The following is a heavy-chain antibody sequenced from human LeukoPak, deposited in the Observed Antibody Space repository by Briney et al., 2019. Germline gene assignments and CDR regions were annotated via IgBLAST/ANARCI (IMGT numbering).Heavy chain of an antibody. CDR1: GGSITNYY. CDR2: IYYSGST. V-gene: IGHV4-59*01. D-gene: IGHD5-24*01. J-gene: IGHJ4*02. Sequence: PSETLSLTCTVSGGSITNYYWSWIRQPPGKGLEWIGYIYYSGSTNYNPSLKSRVTISVDTSTNQFSLKLSSVTAADTAVYYCARKSMAQPAVYYFDYWGQGTLVTVSS. CDR3: ARKSMAQPAVYYFDY.